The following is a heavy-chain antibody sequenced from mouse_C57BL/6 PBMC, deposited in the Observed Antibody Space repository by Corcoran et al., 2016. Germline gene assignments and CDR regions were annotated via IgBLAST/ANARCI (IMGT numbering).Heavy chain of an antibody. CDR2: INTYSGVP. V-gene: IGHV9-3*01. D-gene: IGHD2-3*01. CDR3: AREGYDYVDY. Sequence: QIQLVQSGPELKKPGETVKISCKASGYTFTTYGMSWVKQAPGKGLKWMGWINTYSGVPTYADDFKGRFAFSLETSASTAYLQINNLKNEDTATYVCAREGYDYVDYWGQGTTLTVSS. J-gene: IGHJ2*01. CDR1: GYTFTTYG.